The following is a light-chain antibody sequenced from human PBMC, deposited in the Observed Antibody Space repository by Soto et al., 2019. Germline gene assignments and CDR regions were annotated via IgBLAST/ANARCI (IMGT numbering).Light chain of an antibody. CDR1: SRDIGAYNY. V-gene: IGLV2-14*01. Sequence: QSVVTQSASVTGSPGQSNSISCSATSRDIGAYNYVSWYLQHPGKAPKLMIYEVVNRPSGVSNRFSGYKSGNTASLTISGLQAEDEADYYCCSYADASIYVFGTGTKVTVL. CDR3: CSYADASIYV. J-gene: IGLJ1*01. CDR2: EVV.